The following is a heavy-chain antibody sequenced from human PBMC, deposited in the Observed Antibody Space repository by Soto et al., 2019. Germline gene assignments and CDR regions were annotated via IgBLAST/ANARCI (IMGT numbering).Heavy chain of an antibody. J-gene: IGHJ3*02. CDR2: IYWDGDK. D-gene: IGHD3-10*02. V-gene: IGHV2-5*02. CDR3: AHRNSRMFAFDI. Sequence: SGPTLVNPTQTLTLTCTFSGFSLTTVGMGVGWIRQPPGKALDWLGIIYWDGDKRYSPSLNGRVTFIKDTSKNQVVLTMTNMDPVDTATYYCAHRNSRMFAFDIWGQGTLVTV. CDR1: GFSLTTVGMG.